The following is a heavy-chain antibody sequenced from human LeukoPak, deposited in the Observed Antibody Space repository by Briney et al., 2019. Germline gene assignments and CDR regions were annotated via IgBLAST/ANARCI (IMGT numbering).Heavy chain of an antibody. J-gene: IGHJ5*02. V-gene: IGHV1-18*01. CDR1: GYTFTSYG. Sequence: ASVKVSCKASGYTFTSYGTSWVRQAPGQGLEWMGWISAYNGNTNYAQKLQGRVTMTTDTSTSTAYMELRSLRSDDTAVYYCARVAFAGSSPKKQPERKKWGNWFDPWGQGTLVTVSS. D-gene: IGHD3-10*01. CDR3: ARVAFAGSSPKKQPERKKWGNWFDP. CDR2: ISAYNGNT.